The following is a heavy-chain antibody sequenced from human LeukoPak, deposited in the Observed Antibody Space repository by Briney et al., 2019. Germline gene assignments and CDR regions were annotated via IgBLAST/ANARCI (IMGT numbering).Heavy chain of an antibody. Sequence: RASVQVSCKASGYTFTSYDINWVRQATGQGLEWMGWMNPNSGNTGYAQKFQGRVTITRNTSISTAYMELSSLRAEDTAVYYCARRVAGIDYWGQGTLVTVSS. CDR2: MNPNSGNT. V-gene: IGHV1-8*03. J-gene: IGHJ4*02. CDR3: ARRVAGIDY. D-gene: IGHD6-19*01. CDR1: GYTFTSYD.